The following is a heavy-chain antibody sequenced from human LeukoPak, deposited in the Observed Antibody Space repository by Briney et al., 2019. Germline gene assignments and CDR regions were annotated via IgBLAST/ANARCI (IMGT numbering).Heavy chain of an antibody. V-gene: IGHV3-23*01. Sequence: QTGGSLRLSCAATGFSFSSYALSWVRQAPGKGLEWVSAISRGGDRTYYADSGTGRFTISKDNSKNMLFLQISSLRAEDAAMYYCTGEAIATGYAYDWGQGTLVTVFS. CDR2: ISRGGDRT. D-gene: IGHD3-16*01. CDR1: GFSFSSYA. CDR3: TGEAIATGYAYD. J-gene: IGHJ4*02.